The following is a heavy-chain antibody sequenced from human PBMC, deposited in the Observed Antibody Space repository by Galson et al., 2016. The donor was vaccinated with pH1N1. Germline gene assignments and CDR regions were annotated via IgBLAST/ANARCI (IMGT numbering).Heavy chain of an antibody. D-gene: IGHD6-19*01. V-gene: IGHV1-69-2*01. CDR1: GFTFTDYY. CDR3: AAEGIAVVGSVDL. J-gene: IGHJ5*02. CDR2: IDPEDGET. Sequence: VKVSCKVSGFTFTDYYMHWVQQAPGKGLKWMGLIDPEDGETKYADKFQGRVTITADTSTDTTYMELSSLTSEDTAVYYCAAEGIAVVGSVDLWGQGTLLTVSS.